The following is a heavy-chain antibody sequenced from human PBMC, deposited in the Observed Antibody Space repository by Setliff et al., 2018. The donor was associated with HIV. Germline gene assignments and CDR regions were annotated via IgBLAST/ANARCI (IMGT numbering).Heavy chain of an antibody. V-gene: IGHV1-2*06. Sequence: ASVKVSCKSSGYTFTAYYMHWVRQAPGQGLEWMGRINPNSGGTNYAQKFQGRVTLTRDTSTSTVYMELSSLTSEDTAVYFCARAGYSSNWYDYYYYMDVWAKGTTVTVS. J-gene: IGHJ6*03. CDR1: GYTFTAYY. CDR3: ARAGYSSNWYDYYYYMDV. CDR2: INPNSGGT. D-gene: IGHD6-13*01.